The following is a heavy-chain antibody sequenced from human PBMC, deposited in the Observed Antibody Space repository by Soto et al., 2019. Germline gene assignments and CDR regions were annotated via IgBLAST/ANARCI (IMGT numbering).Heavy chain of an antibody. CDR2: MNLNSGNT. V-gene: IGHV1-8*01. CDR1: GFTVTNFD. Sequence: QVQLVQSGAEVKKPGASVKVSCKASGFTVTNFDINWVRQATGQGLEWMGWMNLNSGNTGYAQKFRDRVTMTRNSSISTAYMELSNLRSEDTAVYYCSKGYAMDFWGQGTTVTVSS. J-gene: IGHJ6*02. CDR3: SKGYAMDF.